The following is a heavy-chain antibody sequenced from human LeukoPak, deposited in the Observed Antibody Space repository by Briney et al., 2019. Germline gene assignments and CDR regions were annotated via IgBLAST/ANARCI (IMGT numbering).Heavy chain of an antibody. J-gene: IGHJ4*02. Sequence: GGSLRLSCAASDFNFITYAMSWVRQAPGKGLEWVSTISGGGDVTYYADSVKGRFTISRDTSKNTLYLQMNSLRVEDTAIYYCARDSSMLRGPLVIYYFDFWGQGTLVTVSS. V-gene: IGHV3-23*01. CDR1: DFNFITYA. CDR2: ISGGGDVT. D-gene: IGHD3-10*01. CDR3: ARDSSMLRGPLVIYYFDF.